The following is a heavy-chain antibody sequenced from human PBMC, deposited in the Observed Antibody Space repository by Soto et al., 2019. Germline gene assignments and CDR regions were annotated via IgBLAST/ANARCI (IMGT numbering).Heavy chain of an antibody. CDR1: GFTFSNAW. CDR3: TTGIYGDYVFYYYYGMDV. J-gene: IGHJ6*02. D-gene: IGHD4-17*01. V-gene: IGHV3-15*01. Sequence: GSLRLSCAASGFTFSNAWMSWVRQAPGKGLEWVGRIKSKTDGGTTDYAAPVKGRFTISRDDSKNTLYLQMNSLKTEDTAVYYCTTGIYGDYVFYYYYGMDVWGQGTTVTVSS. CDR2: IKSKTDGGTT.